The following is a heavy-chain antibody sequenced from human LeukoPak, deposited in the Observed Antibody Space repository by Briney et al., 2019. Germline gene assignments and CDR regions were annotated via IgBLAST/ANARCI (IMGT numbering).Heavy chain of an antibody. D-gene: IGHD3-22*01. Sequence: PGGSLRLSCAASGFTFSSYSMNWVRQAPGKGLEWVSYISSSSSTIYYADSVKGRFTISRDNAKNSLYLQMNSLRAEDTAVYYCASDYYDSSGSFYFDYWGQGTLVTVSS. J-gene: IGHJ4*02. V-gene: IGHV3-48*04. CDR2: ISSSSSTI. CDR3: ASDYYDSSGSFYFDY. CDR1: GFTFSSYS.